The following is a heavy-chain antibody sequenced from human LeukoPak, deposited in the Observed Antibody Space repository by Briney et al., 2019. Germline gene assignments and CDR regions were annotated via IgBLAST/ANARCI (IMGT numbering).Heavy chain of an antibody. Sequence: PSETLSLTCTVSGGSISIYYWSWIRQPAGKRLEWIGRIDTSGITNYNPSLKSRLTMSVDTSKNQFSLKMNSVTAADTAVYYCARSDGSVWFGELFLDYWGQGTLVTVSS. V-gene: IGHV4-4*07. J-gene: IGHJ4*02. CDR3: ARSDGSVWFGELFLDY. CDR1: GGSISIYY. CDR2: IDTSGIT. D-gene: IGHD3-10*01.